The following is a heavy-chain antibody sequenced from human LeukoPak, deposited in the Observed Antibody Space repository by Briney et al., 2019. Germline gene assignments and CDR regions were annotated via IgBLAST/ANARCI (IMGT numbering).Heavy chain of an antibody. D-gene: IGHD5-18*01. J-gene: IGHJ4*02. CDR1: GFTFDGSV. CDR2: IRSKTNSYAT. CDR3: TRHKVDTTMVIPFDY. V-gene: IGHV3-73*01. Sequence: GGSLRLSCAASGFTFDGSVIHWVRQAPGKGLEWVCRIRSKTNSYATAYAASVGGRFTISRDDSKNTAYLQMNSLKTEDTAVYYCTRHKVDTTMVIPFDYWGEGTLVTVSS.